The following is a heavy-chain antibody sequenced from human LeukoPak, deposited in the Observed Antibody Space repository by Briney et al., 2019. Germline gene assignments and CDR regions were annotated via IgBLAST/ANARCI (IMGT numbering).Heavy chain of an antibody. CDR3: AREDYYDSLS. CDR2: IYSGGST. CDR1: GFTVSSNY. J-gene: IGHJ4*02. D-gene: IGHD3-22*01. Sequence: PRGSLRLSCAASGFTVSSNYMSWVRQAPGKGLEWVSVIYSGGSTYYADSVKGRFTISRDNSKNTLYLQMNSLRAEDTAVYYCAREDYYDSLSWGQGTLVTVSS. V-gene: IGHV3-53*01.